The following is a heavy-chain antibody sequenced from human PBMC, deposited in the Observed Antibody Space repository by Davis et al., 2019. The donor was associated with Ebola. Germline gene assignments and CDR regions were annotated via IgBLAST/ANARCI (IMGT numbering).Heavy chain of an antibody. V-gene: IGHV4-31*03. CDR2: IYYSGST. CDR3: ASGYDFWSGYYRRALGHFDY. CDR1: GGSISSGGYY. Sequence: PSETLSLTCTVSGGSISSGGYYWSWIRQHPGKGLEWIGYIYYSGSTYYNPSLKSRVTISVDTSKNQFSLKLSSVTAADTAVYYCASGYDFWSGYYRRALGHFDYWGQGTLVTVSS. J-gene: IGHJ4*02. D-gene: IGHD3-3*01.